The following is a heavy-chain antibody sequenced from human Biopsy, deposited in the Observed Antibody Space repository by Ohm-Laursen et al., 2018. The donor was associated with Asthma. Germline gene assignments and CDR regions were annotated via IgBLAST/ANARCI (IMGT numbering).Heavy chain of an antibody. V-gene: IGHV1-69*13. D-gene: IGHD2-2*01. Sequence: ASVKVSCKSLGGTFTTYVIGWVRQAPGQGLEWMGGINSVFGTTTYPQKFQDRATITADDSTSTVYMELSSLRSEDTAVYYCARKAGSCISRTCYSLDFWGQGTLVTVSS. CDR2: INSVFGTT. J-gene: IGHJ4*02. CDR3: ARKAGSCISRTCYSLDF. CDR1: GGTFTTYV.